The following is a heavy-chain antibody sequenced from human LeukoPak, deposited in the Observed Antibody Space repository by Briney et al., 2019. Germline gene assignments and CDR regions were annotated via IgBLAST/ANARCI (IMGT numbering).Heavy chain of an antibody. Sequence: SETLSLTCTVSGGSISSYHWSWIRQPPGKRLEWIGYIYYSGSTIYNPSLKSRVTISVDTSKNQFSLKLSSVTAADTAVYYCARSEDYGDYVPSGACDIWGQGTMVTVSS. J-gene: IGHJ3*02. CDR2: IYYSGST. D-gene: IGHD4-17*01. V-gene: IGHV4-59*01. CDR3: ARSEDYGDYVPSGACDI. CDR1: GGSISSYH.